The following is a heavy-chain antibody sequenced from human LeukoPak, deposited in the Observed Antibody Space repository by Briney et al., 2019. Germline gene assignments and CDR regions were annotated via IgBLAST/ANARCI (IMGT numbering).Heavy chain of an antibody. CDR3: ARDLFDILTGQ. CDR1: GGTFSSYA. CDR2: IIPILGIA. Sequence: SVTVSCKASGGTFSSYAISWVRQAPGQGLEWMGRIIPILGIANYAQKFQGRVTITADKSTSTAYMELSSLRSEDTAVYYCARDLFDILTGQWGQGTLVTVSS. D-gene: IGHD3-9*01. J-gene: IGHJ4*02. V-gene: IGHV1-69*04.